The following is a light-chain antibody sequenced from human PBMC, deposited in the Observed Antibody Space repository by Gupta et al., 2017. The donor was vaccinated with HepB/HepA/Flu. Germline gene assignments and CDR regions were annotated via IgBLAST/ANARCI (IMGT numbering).Light chain of an antibody. V-gene: IGKV1-33*01. J-gene: IGKJ4*01. CDR3: QQYETFPVT. Sequence: DIKMTQSPSSLSASLGDRVSFTCQASQGIGHFLTWYQQKPGKAPRVIIYDASTLQTGVPLRFSGSGSGTHFTFTITSLQPEDVATYYCQQYETFPVTFGGGTRVDIK. CDR2: DAS. CDR1: QGIGHF.